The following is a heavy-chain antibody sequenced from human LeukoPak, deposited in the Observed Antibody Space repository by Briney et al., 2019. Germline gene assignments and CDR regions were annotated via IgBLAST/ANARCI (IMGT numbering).Heavy chain of an antibody. Sequence: SETLSLTCTVSGGSMSGYYWSWIRQPPGKGLEWVGFFSYNVHSDYNPSLKSRVTISVDTSKNQFSLRLSSVTAADTAIYYCARVSVAGTGPDYWGQGTLVTVSS. V-gene: IGHV4-59*13. CDR1: GGSMSGYY. CDR3: ARVSVAGTGPDY. J-gene: IGHJ4*02. D-gene: IGHD6-13*01. CDR2: FSYNVHS.